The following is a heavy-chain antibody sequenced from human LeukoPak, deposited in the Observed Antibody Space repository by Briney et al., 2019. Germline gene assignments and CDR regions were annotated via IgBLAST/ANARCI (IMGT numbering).Heavy chain of an antibody. J-gene: IGHJ4*02. CDR2: IYYSGST. Sequence: SETLSLTCTVSGGSISSGDYYWSWIRQPPGKGLEWIGYIYYSGSTYYNPSLKSRVTISVDTSKNQFSLKLSSVTAADTAVYYRARVGDTQPTLGDDYWGQGTLVTVSS. D-gene: IGHD3-9*01. CDR1: GGSISSGDYY. CDR3: ARVGDTQPTLGDDY. V-gene: IGHV4-30-4*08.